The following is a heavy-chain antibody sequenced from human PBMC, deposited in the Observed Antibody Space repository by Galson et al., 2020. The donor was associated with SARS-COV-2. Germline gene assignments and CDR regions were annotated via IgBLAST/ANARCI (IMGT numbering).Heavy chain of an antibody. Sequence: SETLSLTCTVSGGSISSGGYYWSWIRQHPGKGLEWIGYIYYSGSTYYNPSLKSLVTISVDTSKNQFSLKLSSVTAADTAVYYCASINPAGYYVDYWGQGTLVTVSS. V-gene: IGHV4-31*01. J-gene: IGHJ4*02. CDR2: IYYSGST. D-gene: IGHD2-15*01. CDR3: ASINPAGYYVDY. CDR1: GGSISSGGYY.